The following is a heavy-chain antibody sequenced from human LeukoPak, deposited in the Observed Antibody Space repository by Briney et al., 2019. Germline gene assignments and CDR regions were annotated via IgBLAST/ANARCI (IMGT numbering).Heavy chain of an antibody. CDR3: AKVGVRGYYYYYMDV. V-gene: IGHV3-23*01. D-gene: IGHD3-10*01. J-gene: IGHJ6*03. CDR2: ISGSGGST. Sequence: PGGTLRLSCAASGFTFSSYAMSWVRQAPGKGLEWVSAISGSGGSTYYADSVKGRFTISRDNSKNTLYLQMNSLRAEDTAVYYCAKVGVRGYYYYYMDVWGKGTTVTVSS. CDR1: GFTFSSYA.